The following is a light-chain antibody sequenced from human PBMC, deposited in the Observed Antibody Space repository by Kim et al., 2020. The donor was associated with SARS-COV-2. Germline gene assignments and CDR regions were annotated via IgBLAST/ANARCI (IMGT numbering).Light chain of an antibody. V-gene: IGKV1-33*01. CDR1: HDIRTY. J-gene: IGKJ1*01. CDR3: QQYDTLWT. CDR2: DAT. Sequence: DIQLTQSPSSLSASIGDRVTITCQASHDIRTYLNWHQQKPGKAPELLIYDATNLETGVPPRFSGSGSGTDFTLTISSLQPEDYATYYCQQYDTLWTFGQGTKVDVK.